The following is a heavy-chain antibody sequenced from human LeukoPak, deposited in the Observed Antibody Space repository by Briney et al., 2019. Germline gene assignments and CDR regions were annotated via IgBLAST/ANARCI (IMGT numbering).Heavy chain of an antibody. J-gene: IGHJ3*02. V-gene: IGHV4-34*01. CDR3: ARSNYVWGSYRPRQSDAFDI. D-gene: IGHD3-16*02. CDR2: INLSGST. CDR1: GGSFSGYY. Sequence: PSETLSLTCAVYGGSFSGYYWSWIRQPPGKGLEWIGEINLSGSTNYIPSLKSRVTMSVDTSKNQFSLKLSSVTAADTAVYYCARSNYVWGSYRPRQSDAFDIWGQGTMVTVSS.